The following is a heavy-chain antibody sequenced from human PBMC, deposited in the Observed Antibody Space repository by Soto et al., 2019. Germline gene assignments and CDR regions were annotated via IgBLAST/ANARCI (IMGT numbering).Heavy chain of an antibody. CDR2: IYTSGST. J-gene: IGHJ3*02. V-gene: IGHV4-4*07. CDR1: GGSISSYY. CDR3: AIRSIAARSGGAFDI. D-gene: IGHD6-6*01. Sequence: PSETLSLTCTVSGGSISSYYWRWIRQPAGKGLEWIGRIYTSGSTNYNASLKSRVTMSVDTSKNHFSLKLSSVTAADTAVYYCAIRSIAARSGGAFDIWGQGTMVTVSS.